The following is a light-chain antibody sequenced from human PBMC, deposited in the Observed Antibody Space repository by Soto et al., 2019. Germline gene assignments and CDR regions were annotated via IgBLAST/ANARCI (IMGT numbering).Light chain of an antibody. J-gene: IGLJ1*01. CDR2: DVS. V-gene: IGLV2-14*01. CDR1: SSDVGGYNY. Sequence: QSVLPQPASVSGSPGQSITISCTGTSSDVGGYNYVSWYQQHPGKAPKLMIYDVSNRPSGVSNRFSGSKSGNTASLTISGLQAEDEADYYCSSYTSSSTLVYVFGTGTKVTVL. CDR3: SSYTSSSTLVYV.